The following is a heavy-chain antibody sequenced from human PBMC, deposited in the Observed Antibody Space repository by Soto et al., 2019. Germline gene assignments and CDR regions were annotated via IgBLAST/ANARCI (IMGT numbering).Heavy chain of an antibody. CDR1: GDSVSSNSAA. Sequence: PSQTLSLTCAISGDSVSSNSAAWHWIRQSPSRGLEWLGRTYYNSTWYTDYAVSVKSRMTINADTSKNHFSLNLNSVTPEDTALYYCARNYYGSGSYYSSFDYWGQGTLVTVSS. CDR2: TYYNSTWYT. V-gene: IGHV6-1*01. CDR3: ARNYYGSGSYYSSFDY. D-gene: IGHD3-10*01. J-gene: IGHJ4*02.